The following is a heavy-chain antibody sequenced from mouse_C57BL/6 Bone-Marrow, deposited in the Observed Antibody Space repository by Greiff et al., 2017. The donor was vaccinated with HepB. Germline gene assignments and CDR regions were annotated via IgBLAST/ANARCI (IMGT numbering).Heavy chain of an antibody. J-gene: IGHJ1*03. V-gene: IGHV1-74*01. CDR2: IHPSDSDT. CDR1: GYTFTSYW. CDR3: ATTVVASYWYFDV. D-gene: IGHD1-1*01. Sequence: QVQLQQPGAELVKPGASVKVSCKASGYTFTSYWMHWVKQRPGQGLEWIGRIHPSDSDTNYNQKFKGKATLTVDKSSSTAYMQLSSLTSEDSAVYYCATTVVASYWYFDVWGTGTTVTVSS.